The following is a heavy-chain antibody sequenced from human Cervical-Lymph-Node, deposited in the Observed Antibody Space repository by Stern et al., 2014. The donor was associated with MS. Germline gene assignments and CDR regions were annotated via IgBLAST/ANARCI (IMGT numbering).Heavy chain of an antibody. J-gene: IGHJ5*02. CDR2: IYYSGSN. Sequence: QVQLQGSGPGLVQPSGTLSLTCTASGGSISSYYWRSIRQPPGKGLEWIGYIYYSGSNNYYAALTSRVSIPADTYKKPFSLTLISVTAADTAVYYCAREAYYYESGGLLNWFDPWGQGTLVTVSS. CDR1: GGSISSYY. D-gene: IGHD3-22*01. V-gene: IGHV4-59*01. CDR3: AREAYYYESGGLLNWFDP.